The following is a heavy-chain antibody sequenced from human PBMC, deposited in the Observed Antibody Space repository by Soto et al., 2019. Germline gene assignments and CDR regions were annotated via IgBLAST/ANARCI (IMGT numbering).Heavy chain of an antibody. CDR1: GGSFSGYY. Sequence: PSETLSLTCAVYGGSFSGYYWSWIRQPPGKGLEWIGEINHSGSTNYNPSLKSRVTISVDTSKNQFSLKLSSVTAADTAVYYYARDPTTIIGFKRYYFDYWGQGTLVTVSS. V-gene: IGHV4-34*01. CDR3: ARDPTTIIGFKRYYFDY. J-gene: IGHJ4*02. CDR2: INHSGST. D-gene: IGHD3-22*01.